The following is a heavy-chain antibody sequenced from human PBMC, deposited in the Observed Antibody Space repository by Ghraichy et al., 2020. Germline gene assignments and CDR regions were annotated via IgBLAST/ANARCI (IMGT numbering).Heavy chain of an antibody. D-gene: IGHD3-22*01. J-gene: IGHJ4*02. CDR3: ARLGEGRYDSSGYAFGY. V-gene: IGHV3-53*01. Sequence: AGSLRLSCAASGFTVSSNYMSWVRQAPGKGLEWVSVIYSGGSTYYADSVKGRFTISRDNSKNTLYLQMNSLRAEDTAVYYCARLGEGRYDSSGYAFGYWGQGTLVTVS. CDR2: IYSGGST. CDR1: GFTVSSNY.